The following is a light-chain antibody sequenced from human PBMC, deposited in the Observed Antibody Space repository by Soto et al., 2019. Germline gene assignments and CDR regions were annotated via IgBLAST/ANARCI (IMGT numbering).Light chain of an antibody. CDR2: SNN. V-gene: IGLV1-44*01. J-gene: IGLJ1*01. CDR3: AAWDDSLNGYV. Sequence: QSVLTQPPSASGTPGQRVTISCSGSSSNIGSNPVNWYQQLPGTGPKLLIYSNNQRPAGVPDRFSGSKSGTSASLAISGLQSEDEADYYCAAWDDSLNGYVFGTGTKLTVL. CDR1: SSNIGSNP.